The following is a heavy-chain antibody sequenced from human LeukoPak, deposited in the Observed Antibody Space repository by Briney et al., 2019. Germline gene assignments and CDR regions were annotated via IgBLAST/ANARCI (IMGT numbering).Heavy chain of an antibody. J-gene: IGHJ6*02. CDR1: GFIFSTYV. CDR3: ASWSYYDFWSGYYPAYYYGMDV. CDR2: VTGSGGST. V-gene: IGHV3-23*01. Sequence: PGGSLRLSCAASGFIFSTYVMSWVRQAPGKGLEWVSTVTGSGGSTYYADSVKGRFTISKDNSKNTLYLQMNSLRAEDTAVYYCASWSYYDFWSGYYPAYYYGMDVWGQGTTVTVSS. D-gene: IGHD3-3*01.